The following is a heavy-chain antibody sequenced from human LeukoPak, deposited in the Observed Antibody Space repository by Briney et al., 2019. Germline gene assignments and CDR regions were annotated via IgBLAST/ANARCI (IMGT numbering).Heavy chain of an antibody. CDR3: ARDLDFWSGYEYYYYGMDV. D-gene: IGHD3-3*01. V-gene: IGHV1-18*01. J-gene: IGHJ6*02. Sequence: ASVKVSCKASGYTFTSYGISWVRQAPGQGLEWMGWISAYNGNTNYAQKFQGRVTMTRDTSISTAYMELSRLRSDDTAVYYCARDLDFWSGYEYYYYGMDVWGQGTTVTVSS. CDR2: ISAYNGNT. CDR1: GYTFTSYG.